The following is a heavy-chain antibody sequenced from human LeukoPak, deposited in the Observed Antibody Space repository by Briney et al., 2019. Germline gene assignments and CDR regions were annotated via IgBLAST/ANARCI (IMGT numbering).Heavy chain of an antibody. V-gene: IGHV3-48*03. J-gene: IGHJ2*01. CDR2: IRSSGDTI. CDR1: GFTFSSYE. Sequence: GGSLRLSCVVSGFTFSSYEMNWVRQAPGKELEWVSYIRSSGDTIYYADSVKGRFTISRDNAKNSLYLQMNSLRAEDTAVYYCARGGSSSWYEYWYFDLWDRGTLVTVSS. CDR3: ARGGSSSWYEYWYFDL. D-gene: IGHD6-13*01.